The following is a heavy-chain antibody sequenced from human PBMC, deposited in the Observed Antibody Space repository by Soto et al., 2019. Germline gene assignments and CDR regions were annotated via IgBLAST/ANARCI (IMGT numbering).Heavy chain of an antibody. Sequence: QVQLVESGGGVVQPGGSLRLSCATSGFLFSGYAMHWVRQTPGKGLEWVAVISYDGKEKYYADSAEGRFTISRESSGVTLYLQMSSLRVEDTAVYYCARGSGFAARPQHLDHWGQGTLVTVSS. V-gene: IGHV3-30*04. CDR1: GFLFSGYA. CDR2: ISYDGKEK. J-gene: IGHJ4*02. CDR3: ARGSGFAARPQHLDH. D-gene: IGHD6-6*01.